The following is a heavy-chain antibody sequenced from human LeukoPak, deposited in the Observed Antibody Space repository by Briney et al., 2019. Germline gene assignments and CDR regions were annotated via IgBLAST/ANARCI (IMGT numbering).Heavy chain of an antibody. D-gene: IGHD5-18*01. J-gene: IGHJ4*02. CDR3: TRDRYGD. CDR2: INSGSNSI. CDR1: GFTFKTYS. Sequence: GGSLRLSCAASGFTFKTYSMNWVRQAPGKGLEWVSYINSGSNSIFYADSVKGRFTISRDNAKSSLYLQMNNLRVEDTAVYYCTRDRYGDWGQGTLVTVSS. V-gene: IGHV3-48*04.